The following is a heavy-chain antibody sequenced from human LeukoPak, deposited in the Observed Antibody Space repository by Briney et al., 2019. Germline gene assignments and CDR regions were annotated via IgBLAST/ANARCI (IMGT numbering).Heavy chain of an antibody. V-gene: IGHV3-30*04. CDR1: GFTFSSYA. D-gene: IGHD6-13*01. CDR2: ISYDGSNK. Sequence: GSLRLSCAASGFTFSSYAMHWVRQAPGKGLEWVAVISYDGSNKYYADSVKGRFTISRDNSKNTLYLQMNSLRAEDTAVYYCARDAGSSWYGNYYYGMDVWGQGTTVTVSS. J-gene: IGHJ6*02. CDR3: ARDAGSSWYGNYYYGMDV.